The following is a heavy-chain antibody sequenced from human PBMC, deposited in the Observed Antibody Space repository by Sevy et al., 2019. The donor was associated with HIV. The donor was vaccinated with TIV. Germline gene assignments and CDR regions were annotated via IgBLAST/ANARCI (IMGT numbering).Heavy chain of an antibody. D-gene: IGHD6-19*01. CDR2: IYHGGST. V-gene: IGHV4-4*02. CDR1: GGSITNMNW. Sequence: SDNLSLTCAVSGGSITNMNWWIWVRQPPGKGLEWIGEIYHGGSTNYNPSLKSRVTISTDGSKNQFSLRLNSVTAANTAVYYCARGALGTGSGWFDYWGQGTLVTVSS. CDR3: ARGALGTGSGWFDY. J-gene: IGHJ4*02.